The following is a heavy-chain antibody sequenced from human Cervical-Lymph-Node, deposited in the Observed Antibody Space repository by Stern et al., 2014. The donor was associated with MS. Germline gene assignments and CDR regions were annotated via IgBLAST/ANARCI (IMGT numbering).Heavy chain of an antibody. D-gene: IGHD3-16*01. CDR2: ISSGSRTI. V-gene: IGHV3-48*02. J-gene: IGHJ4*02. CDR3: ARSASIGDY. Sequence: MNWVRQAPGKGLEWVSYISSGSRTIYYADSVRGRFTISRDNAKNALYLQMNSLRDEDTAVYYCARSASIGDYWGQGTLVTVSS.